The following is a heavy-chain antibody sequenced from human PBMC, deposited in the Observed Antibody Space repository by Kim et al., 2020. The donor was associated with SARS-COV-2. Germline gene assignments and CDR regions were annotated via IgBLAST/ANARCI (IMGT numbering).Heavy chain of an antibody. D-gene: IGHD2-21*01. J-gene: IGHJ2*01. Sequence: GGSLRLSCAASGFTFSSYAMSWVRQAPGKGLEWVSVICSGGGSTYYADSVKGRFTISRDNAKNTLYLQMNSLRAEDTAVYYCAKVDCGGGDSCWYFDLWG. CDR3: AKVDCGGGDSCWYFDL. CDR2: ICSGGGST. V-gene: IGHV3-23*03. CDR1: GFTFSSYA.